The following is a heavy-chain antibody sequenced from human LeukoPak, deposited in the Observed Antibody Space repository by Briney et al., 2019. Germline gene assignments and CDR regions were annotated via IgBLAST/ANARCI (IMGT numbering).Heavy chain of an antibody. CDR2: IYYSGST. D-gene: IGHD1-1*01. CDR3: ARTRYPVYSFDY. CDR1: GGSISSGGYY. V-gene: IGHV4-31*03. J-gene: IGHJ4*02. Sequence: PSQTLSLTCTVSGGSISSGGYYWSWIRQHPGKGLEWIGYIYYSGSTYYNPSLKSRVTISVDTSKNQFSLKLSSVTAADTAVYYCARTRYPVYSFDYWGQGTLVTVSS.